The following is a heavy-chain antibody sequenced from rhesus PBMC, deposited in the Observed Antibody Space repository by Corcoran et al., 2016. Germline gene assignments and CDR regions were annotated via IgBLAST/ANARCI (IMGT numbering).Heavy chain of an antibody. CDR3: ARDSLENSRDY. Sequence: QVQLQESGPGLVKPSEILSLTCAVSGASISSYWWHWIRQPPGKGLEWIGEIDGNTGRTNYNPSLKSRVTISKDASKNQFSLKLTSVTAADTAVYYCARDSLENSRDYWGQGVLVTVSS. CDR2: IDGNTGRT. V-gene: IGHV4-80*01. CDR1: GASISSYW. J-gene: IGHJ4*01. D-gene: IGHD1-1*01.